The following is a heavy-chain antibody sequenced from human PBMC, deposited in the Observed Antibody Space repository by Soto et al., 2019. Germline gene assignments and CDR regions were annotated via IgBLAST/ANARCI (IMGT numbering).Heavy chain of an antibody. Sequence: QVQLVQSGAEVKKPGSSVKVSCKASGGTFSSYAISWVRQAPGQGLEWMGGIIPIFGTANYAQKFQGRVTITADESTSTAYMELRSLRSEDTAVYYCARGGYCSSTSCYTFAEYFQHWGQGTLVTVSS. V-gene: IGHV1-69*01. D-gene: IGHD2-2*02. CDR1: GGTFSSYA. CDR2: IIPIFGTA. CDR3: ARGGYCSSTSCYTFAEYFQH. J-gene: IGHJ1*01.